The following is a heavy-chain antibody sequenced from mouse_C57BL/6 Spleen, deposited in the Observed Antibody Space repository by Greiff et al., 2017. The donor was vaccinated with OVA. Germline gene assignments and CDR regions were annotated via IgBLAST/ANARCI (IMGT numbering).Heavy chain of an antibody. CDR3: ARRAGTGAMDY. V-gene: IGHV1-19*01. D-gene: IGHD4-1*01. CDR2: INPYNGGT. CDR1: GYTFTDYY. Sequence: VQLQQSGPVLVKPGASVKMSCKASGYTFTDYYMNWVKQSHGKSLEWIGVINPYNGGTSYNQKFKGKATLTVDKSSSTAYMELNSLTSEDSAVYYCARRAGTGAMDYWGQGTSVTVSS. J-gene: IGHJ4*01.